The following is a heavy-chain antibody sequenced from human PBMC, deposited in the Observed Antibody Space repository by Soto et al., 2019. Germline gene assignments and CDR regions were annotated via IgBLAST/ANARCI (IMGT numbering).Heavy chain of an antibody. V-gene: IGHV3-30*04. Sequence: QVQLVESGGGVVQPGRSLRLSCAASGFMFSAYAMLWVRQAPGKGLEWVAAISYDGTNKYYADYVKGRCTISRDNSKNTLLLQMNRLTAEDTAVYYCARGPSPYTSGLYGVDFWGNGTLVTVSS. CDR3: ARGPSPYTSGLYGVDF. CDR1: GFMFSAYA. D-gene: IGHD6-19*01. J-gene: IGHJ4*01. CDR2: ISYDGTNK.